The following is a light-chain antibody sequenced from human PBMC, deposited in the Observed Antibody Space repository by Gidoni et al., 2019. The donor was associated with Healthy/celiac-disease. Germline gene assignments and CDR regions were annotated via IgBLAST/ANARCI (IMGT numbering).Light chain of an antibody. V-gene: IGKV1-5*03. Sequence: DIQMTQSPSTLSASVGDRVTITCRASQSISSWLAWYQQKPGKAPKLLIYKASSLESGVPSRFSGSASGTEFTLTISSLQPDDFATYYCQQYNSYRPFGQGTKVEIK. CDR3: QQYNSYRP. CDR1: QSISSW. J-gene: IGKJ1*01. CDR2: KAS.